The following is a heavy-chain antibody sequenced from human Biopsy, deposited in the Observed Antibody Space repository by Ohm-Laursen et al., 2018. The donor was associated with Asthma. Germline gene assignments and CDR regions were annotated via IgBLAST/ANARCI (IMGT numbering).Heavy chain of an antibody. J-gene: IGHJ4*02. CDR2: INSVFGTT. Sequence: SSANASCKSLGGTFNTYVIGWVRQAPGQGLEWMGGINSVFGTTTYPQKFQDRVTITADDSTSTVYMELSSLRSEDTAVYYCARKAGSCISRTCYSLDFWGQGTLVTVSS. CDR3: ARKAGSCISRTCYSLDF. CDR1: GGTFNTYV. D-gene: IGHD2-2*01. V-gene: IGHV1-69*01.